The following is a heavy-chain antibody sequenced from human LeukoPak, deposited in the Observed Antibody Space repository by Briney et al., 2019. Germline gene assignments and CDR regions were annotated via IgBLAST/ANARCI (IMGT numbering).Heavy chain of an antibody. D-gene: IGHD4-17*01. CDR1: GGSISSYY. V-gene: IGHV4-59*01. CDR3: ARGPYGNHDY. Sequence: PSETLSLTCTVSGGSISSYYWSWIRQPPGKGLEWIGYIYYSGSTNYNPSLKSRVTISVDTSKNQFSLKLSSVTAADTAVYYCARGPYGNHDYWGQGTLVTVSS. CDR2: IYYSGST. J-gene: IGHJ4*02.